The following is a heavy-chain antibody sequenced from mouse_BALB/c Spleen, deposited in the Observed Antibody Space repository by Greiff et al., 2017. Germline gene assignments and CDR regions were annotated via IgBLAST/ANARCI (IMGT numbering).Heavy chain of an antibody. CDR3: SRGIGGFDY. Sequence: VQLQESGPGLVAPSQSLSITCTVSGFSLTGYGVNWVRQPPGKGLEWLGMIWGDGSTDYNSALKSRLSIGKDNSKSPVFLKMNSLQTDDTARYYCSRGIGGFDYWGQGTTLTVSS. J-gene: IGHJ2*01. V-gene: IGHV2-6-7*01. D-gene: IGHD2-14*01. CDR1: GFSLTGYG. CDR2: IWGDGST.